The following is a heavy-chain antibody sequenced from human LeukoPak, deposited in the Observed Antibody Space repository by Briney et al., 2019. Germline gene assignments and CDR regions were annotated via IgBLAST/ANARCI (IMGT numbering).Heavy chain of an antibody. CDR3: ARVAYSSSFDY. V-gene: IGHV4-59*12. J-gene: IGHJ4*02. CDR1: GGSISSYY. Sequence: SETLSLTCTVSGGSISSYYWSWIRQPPGKGLEWIGSIYYSGSTYYNPSLKSRVTISVDTSKNQFSLKLSSVTAADTAVYYCARVAYSSSFDYWGQGTLVTVSS. CDR2: IYYSGST. D-gene: IGHD6-6*01.